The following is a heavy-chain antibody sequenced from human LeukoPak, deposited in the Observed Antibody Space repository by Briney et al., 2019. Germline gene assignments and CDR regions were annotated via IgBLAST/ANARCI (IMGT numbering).Heavy chain of an antibody. CDR1: GFTFSSYG. Sequence: PGGSLRLSCAASGFTFSSYGMHWVRQAPGKGLEWVAVISYDGSNKYYADSVKGRFTISRDNSKNTLYLQMNSLRAEDTAVYYCAKTPHYDGGNPYFDYWGQGTLVTVSS. CDR2: ISYDGSNK. V-gene: IGHV3-30*18. J-gene: IGHJ4*02. CDR3: AKTPHYDGGNPYFDY. D-gene: IGHD4-23*01.